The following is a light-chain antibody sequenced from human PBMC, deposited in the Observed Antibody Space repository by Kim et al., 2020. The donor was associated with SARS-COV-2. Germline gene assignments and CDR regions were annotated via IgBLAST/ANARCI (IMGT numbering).Light chain of an antibody. Sequence: DIQMTQSPSSLSASVGDRVTITCRASQTITHYLNWYQQKPGKAPKLLIYAASTLQSGVPSRFSGSGSATNFTLTIRSLQPEDFATYYCHQSFTTGTFGPGTKVDIK. J-gene: IGKJ3*01. V-gene: IGKV1-39*01. CDR1: QTITHY. CDR2: AAS. CDR3: HQSFTTGT.